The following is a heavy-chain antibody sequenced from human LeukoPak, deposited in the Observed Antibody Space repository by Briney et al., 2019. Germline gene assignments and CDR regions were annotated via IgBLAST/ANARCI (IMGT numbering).Heavy chain of an antibody. V-gene: IGHV4-59*12. CDR3: ARGPAAIHP. CDR2: IYYSGST. CDR1: GGSISSYY. D-gene: IGHD2-2*01. J-gene: IGHJ5*02. Sequence: SETLSLTCTVSGGSISSYYWSWIRQPPGKGLEWIGYIYYSGSTNYNPSLKSRVTISVDTSKNQFFLKLTSVTAADTAVYYCARGPAAIHPWGPGTLVTASS.